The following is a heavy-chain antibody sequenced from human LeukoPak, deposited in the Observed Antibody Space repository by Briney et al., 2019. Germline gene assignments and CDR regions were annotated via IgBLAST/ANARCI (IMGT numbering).Heavy chain of an antibody. CDR2: INPNSGGT. J-gene: IGHJ4*02. CDR3: ARARTYCGGDCSYFDF. V-gene: IGHV1-2*02. CDR1: GYTFTGYC. D-gene: IGHD2-21*02. Sequence: GASVKVSCKASGYTFTGYCMHWVRQAPGQGLEWMGWINPNSGGTNYAQKFQGRVTMTRDTSISTAYMELSSLRSDDTAVYYCARARTYCGGDCSYFDFWGQGTLVTVSS.